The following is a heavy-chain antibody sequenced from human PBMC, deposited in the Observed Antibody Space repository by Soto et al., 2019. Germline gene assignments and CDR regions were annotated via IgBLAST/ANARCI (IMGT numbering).Heavy chain of an antibody. CDR2: ITSSSSPI. Sequence: EVQLVESGGGLVQPGGSLRLSCTASGFTFSSYSMNWVRQAPGKGLEWVSYITSSSSPIYYADSVKGRFTISRDNAKNSLSLQMNNLRTADTAFYYCARSSSGWAYFFDYWGQGIVVTVSS. CDR3: ARSSSGWAYFFDY. CDR1: GFTFSSYS. J-gene: IGHJ4*02. V-gene: IGHV3-48*01. D-gene: IGHD6-19*01.